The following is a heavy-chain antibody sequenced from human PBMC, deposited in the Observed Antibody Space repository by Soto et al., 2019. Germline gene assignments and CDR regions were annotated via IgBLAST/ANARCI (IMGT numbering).Heavy chain of an antibody. CDR1: GGSISSSSYY. D-gene: IGHD5-12*01. CDR3: ASEPRGYRGYDLDY. Sequence: QLQLQESGPGLVKPSETLSLTCTVSGGSISSSSYYWGWIRQPPGKGLEWIGSIYDSGSTYYNPSLKSRVTIAVDTSKNQFSLKLSSVTAADTAVYYCASEPRGYRGYDLDYWGQGTLVPVSS. CDR2: IYDSGST. V-gene: IGHV4-39*01. J-gene: IGHJ4*02.